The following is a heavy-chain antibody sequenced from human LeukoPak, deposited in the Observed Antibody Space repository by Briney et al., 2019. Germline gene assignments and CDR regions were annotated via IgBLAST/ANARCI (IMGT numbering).Heavy chain of an antibody. CDR2: ISSSSSYI. D-gene: IGHD2-21*02. CDR1: GFTFSSYS. Sequence: GGSLRLSCAASGFTFSSYSMNWVRQAPGKGLEWVSSISSSSSYIYYADSVKGRFTISRDNAKNSLYLQMNSLRAEDTAVYYCARSGLVVTAPGAYWGQGTLVTVSP. V-gene: IGHV3-21*01. J-gene: IGHJ4*02. CDR3: ARSGLVVTAPGAY.